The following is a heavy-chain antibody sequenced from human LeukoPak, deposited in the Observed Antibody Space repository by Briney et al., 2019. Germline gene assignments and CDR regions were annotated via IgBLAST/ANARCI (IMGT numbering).Heavy chain of an antibody. CDR3: ANLYGDLGAFDI. CDR2: ISGSGGST. CDR1: GFTFSSYA. J-gene: IGHJ3*02. Sequence: GGSLRLSCAASGFTFSSYAMSWVRQAPGKGLEWVSAISGSGGSTYYADSVKGRFTISRDNSKNTLYLRMNSLRAEDTAVYYCANLYGDLGAFDIWGQGTMVTVSS. V-gene: IGHV3-23*01. D-gene: IGHD4-17*01.